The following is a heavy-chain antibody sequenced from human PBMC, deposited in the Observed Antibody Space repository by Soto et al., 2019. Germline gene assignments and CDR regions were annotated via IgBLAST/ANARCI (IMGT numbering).Heavy chain of an antibody. CDR2: ISDSGGST. V-gene: IGHV3-23*01. D-gene: IGHD3-10*01. Sequence: GGSLRLSCEASGFAFSSNAMTWVRQAPGKGLEWVSAISDSGGSTYYADSVAGRFTISRDNSRHTLYLQMNSLRAEDTAIYYCAKALGRDFSDFDSWGQGTQVTVSS. CDR3: AKALGRDFSDFDS. CDR1: GFAFSSNA. J-gene: IGHJ4*02.